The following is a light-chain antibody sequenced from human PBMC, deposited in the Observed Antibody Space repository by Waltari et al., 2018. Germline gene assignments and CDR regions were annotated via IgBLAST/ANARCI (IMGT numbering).Light chain of an antibody. Sequence: DFQMTQSPSSLSASLGDRVTITCRASQCVASSYLHWYQQKPGKAPKALINATSNLKSGVPSRFSGSGSGTDFTLTINSLQPEDFATYYCQQSETTPWTFGQGTKVEI. J-gene: IGKJ1*01. CDR1: QCVASSY. V-gene: IGKV1-39*01. CDR2: ATS. CDR3: QQSETTPWT.